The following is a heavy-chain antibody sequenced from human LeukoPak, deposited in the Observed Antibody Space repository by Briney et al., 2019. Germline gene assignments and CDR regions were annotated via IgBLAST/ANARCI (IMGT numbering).Heavy chain of an antibody. D-gene: IGHD6-6*01. Sequence: PGGSLRLSCAASGFTFSSYVMHWVRQAPGKGLEWVAVISYDGSDKYYADSVKGRFTISRDNSKNTLYLQMNSLRAEDTAVYYCARVPHGEQLAEKDYWGQGTLVTVSS. CDR1: GFTFSSYV. V-gene: IGHV3-30*03. J-gene: IGHJ4*02. CDR2: ISYDGSDK. CDR3: ARVPHGEQLAEKDY.